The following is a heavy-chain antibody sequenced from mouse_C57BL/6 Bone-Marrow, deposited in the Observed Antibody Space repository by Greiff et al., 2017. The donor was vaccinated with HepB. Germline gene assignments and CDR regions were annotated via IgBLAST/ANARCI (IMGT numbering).Heavy chain of an antibody. D-gene: IGHD1-1*01. CDR2: IHPNSGST. CDR3: ARLRVTTVYWDFDV. Sequence: PGQGLEWIGMIHPNSGSTNYNEKFKSKATLTVDKSSSTAYMQLSSLTSEDSAVYYCARLRVTTVYWDFDVWGTGTTVTVSS. V-gene: IGHV1-64*01. J-gene: IGHJ1*03.